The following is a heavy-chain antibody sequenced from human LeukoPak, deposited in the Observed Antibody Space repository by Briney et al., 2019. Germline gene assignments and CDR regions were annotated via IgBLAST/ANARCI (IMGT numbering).Heavy chain of an antibody. CDR2: IIPIFGTA. CDR1: GGTFSSYA. V-gene: IGHV1-69*05. D-gene: IGHD3-22*01. J-gene: IGHJ3*02. CDR3: ARPYYYDSSGFGVGAFDI. Sequence: ASVKVSCKASGGTFSSYAISWVRQAPGQGLEWMGGIIPIFGTANYAQKFQGRVTITTDESTSTAYMELSSLRSEDTAVYYCARPYYYDSSGFGVGAFDIWGQGTMVTVSS.